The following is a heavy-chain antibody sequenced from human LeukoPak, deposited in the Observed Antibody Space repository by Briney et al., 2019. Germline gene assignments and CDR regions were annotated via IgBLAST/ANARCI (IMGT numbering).Heavy chain of an antibody. D-gene: IGHD1-26*01. Sequence: GGSLRLSCAASGFTFSSYSMNWVRQAPGKGLEWVSSISSSSSYIYYADSVKGRFTISRDNSKNTLYLQMNSLRAEDTAVYCCARDPIVGWWELWEVGVPDYWGQGTLVTVSS. V-gene: IGHV3-21*01. J-gene: IGHJ4*02. CDR3: ARDPIVGWWELWEVGVPDY. CDR1: GFTFSSYS. CDR2: ISSSSSYI.